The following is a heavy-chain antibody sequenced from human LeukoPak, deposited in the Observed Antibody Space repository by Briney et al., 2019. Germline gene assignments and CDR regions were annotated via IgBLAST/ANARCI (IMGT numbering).Heavy chain of an antibody. J-gene: IGHJ6*02. CDR1: GFTFSSYA. CDR2: ISYDGSNK. V-gene: IGHV3-30*14. D-gene: IGHD3-10*01. Sequence: GGSLRLSCAASGFTFSSYAMSWVRQAPGKGLEWVAVISYDGSNKYYADSVKGRFTISRDNSKNTLYLQMNSLRAEDTAVYYCARAARGSGSYPTYYYYGMDVWGQGTTVTVSS. CDR3: ARAARGSGSYPTYYYYGMDV.